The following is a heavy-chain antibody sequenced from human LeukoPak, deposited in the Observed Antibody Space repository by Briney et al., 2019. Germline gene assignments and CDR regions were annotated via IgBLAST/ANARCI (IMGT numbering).Heavy chain of an antibody. CDR3: ATRYVLLWFGEFPDAFDI. CDR2: IKQDGSEK. J-gene: IGHJ3*02. CDR1: GFTFSSYW. D-gene: IGHD3-10*01. V-gene: IGHV3-7*01. Sequence: GGSLRLSCAASGFTFSSYWMSWVRQAPGKGLEWVANIKQDGSEKYYVDSVKGRFTISRDNARNSLYLQMNSLRAEDTAVYYCATRYVLLWFGEFPDAFDIWGQGTMVTVSS.